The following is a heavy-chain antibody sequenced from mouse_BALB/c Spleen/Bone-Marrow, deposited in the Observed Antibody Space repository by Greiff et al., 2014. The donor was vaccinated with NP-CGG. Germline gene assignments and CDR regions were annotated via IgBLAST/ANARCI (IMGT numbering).Heavy chain of an antibody. D-gene: IGHD1-1*01. CDR1: GYTFTSYY. V-gene: IGHV1S81*02. CDR3: TRSNYGYWFFDV. CDR2: INPSNGGT. J-gene: IGHJ1*01. Sequence: QVQLQQSGAELVKPGASVKLSCKASGYTFTSYYMYWVKQRPGQGLEWIGEINPSNGGTNFNEKFKSKATLTVDKSSNTAYVQLSSLTSEDSAVYHCTRSNYGYWFFDVWGAGTPVTVSS.